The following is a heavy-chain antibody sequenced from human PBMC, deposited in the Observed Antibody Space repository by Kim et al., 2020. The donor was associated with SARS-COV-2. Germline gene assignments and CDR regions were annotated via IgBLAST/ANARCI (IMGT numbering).Heavy chain of an antibody. J-gene: IGHJ4*02. CDR1: GFTFSSYS. CDR3: ARDPTFYSSGWYQREPYFDY. V-gene: IGHV3-48*02. Sequence: GGSLRLSCAASGFTFSSYSMNWVHQAPGKGLEWVSYISSSSSTIYYADSVKGRFTISRDNAKNSLYLQMNSLRDEDTAVYYCARDPTFYSSGWYQREPYFDYWGQGTLAT. D-gene: IGHD6-19*01. CDR2: ISSSSSTI.